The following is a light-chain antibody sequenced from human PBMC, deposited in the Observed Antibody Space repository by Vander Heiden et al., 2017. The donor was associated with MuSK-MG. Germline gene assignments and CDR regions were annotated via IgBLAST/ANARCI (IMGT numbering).Light chain of an antibody. CDR3: QRCYTPPRT. V-gene: IGKV1-39*01. CDR2: AAT. J-gene: IGKJ3*01. CDR1: QSISSY. Sequence: DLQMTQSPSSLSASVGDRVIITCRASQSISSYLNWYQQKRGKAPKLLNDAATSLQSGVPSRFSGRSSATDFTLTISSLHPEDFTTYYRQRCYTPPRTFGPGTKVDIK.